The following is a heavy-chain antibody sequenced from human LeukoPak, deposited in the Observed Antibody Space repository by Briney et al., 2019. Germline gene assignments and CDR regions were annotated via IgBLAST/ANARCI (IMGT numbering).Heavy chain of an antibody. D-gene: IGHD2-2*01. CDR1: GFTFSSYG. CDR3: AKDLLGYCNSTSCPNWFDP. J-gene: IGHJ5*02. CDR2: ISYDGSNK. V-gene: IGHV3-30*18. Sequence: GGSLRLSCAASGFTFSSYGMHWVRQAPGKGLEWVAVISYDGSNKYYADSVKGRFTISRDNSKNTLYLQMNSLRAEDTAVYYCAKDLLGYCNSTSCPNWFDPWGQGTLVTVSS.